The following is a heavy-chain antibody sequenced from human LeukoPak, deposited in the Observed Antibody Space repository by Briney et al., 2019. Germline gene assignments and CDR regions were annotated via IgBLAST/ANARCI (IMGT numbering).Heavy chain of an antibody. V-gene: IGHV3-48*03. CDR2: ISSSGSTI. CDR3: ARLVYGGSYFDY. CDR1: GFTFSSYE. D-gene: IGHD1-26*01. Sequence: PGGSLRLSCAASGFTFSSYEMNLVRQAPGKGLEWVSYISSSGSTIYYADSVKGRFTLSRDNAKNSLYLQMNSLRAEDTAVYYCARLVYGGSYFDYWGQGTLVTVSS. J-gene: IGHJ4*02.